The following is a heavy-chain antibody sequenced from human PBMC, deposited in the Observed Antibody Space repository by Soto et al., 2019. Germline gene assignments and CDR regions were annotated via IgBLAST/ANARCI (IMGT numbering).Heavy chain of an antibody. Sequence: ASVKVSCKASGYTFTSYDINWVRQATGQGLEWMGWMNPNSGNTGYAQKFQGRVTMTRNTSISTAYMELSSLRSEDTALYYCARVKINRRYDILTGYLKTYNWFDPWGQGTLVTVSS. J-gene: IGHJ5*02. V-gene: IGHV1-8*01. CDR2: MNPNSGNT. CDR3: ARVKINRRYDILTGYLKTYNWFDP. CDR1: GYTFTSYD. D-gene: IGHD3-9*01.